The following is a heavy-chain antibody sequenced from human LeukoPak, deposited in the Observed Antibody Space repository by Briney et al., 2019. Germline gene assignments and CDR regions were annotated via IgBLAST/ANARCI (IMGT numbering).Heavy chain of an antibody. CDR1: GGSISSGSYY. J-gene: IGHJ4*02. CDR3: ARLRATLVPAASLIDY. V-gene: IGHV4-61*02. CDR2: IYTSGST. Sequence: SETLSLTCTVSGGSISSGSYYWSWLRQPAGKGLEWIGRIYTSGSTNYNPSLKSRVTISVDTSKNQFSLKLSSVTAADTAVYYCARLRATLVPAASLIDYWGQGTLVTVSS. D-gene: IGHD2-2*01.